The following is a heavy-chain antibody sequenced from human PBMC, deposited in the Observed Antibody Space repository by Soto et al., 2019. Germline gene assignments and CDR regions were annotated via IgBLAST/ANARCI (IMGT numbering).Heavy chain of an antibody. J-gene: IGHJ6*02. CDR2: IYYSGST. CDR1: GGSISSGDYY. D-gene: IGHD2-2*01. V-gene: IGHV4-30-4*01. CDR3: ARDPRAAMSEDYYYGMDV. Sequence: SETLSLTCTVSGGSISSGDYYWSWIRQPPGKGLEWIGYIYYSGSTYYNPSLKSRVTISVDTSKNQFSLKLSSVTAADTAVYYCARDPRAAMSEDYYYGMDVWGQGTTVTVSS.